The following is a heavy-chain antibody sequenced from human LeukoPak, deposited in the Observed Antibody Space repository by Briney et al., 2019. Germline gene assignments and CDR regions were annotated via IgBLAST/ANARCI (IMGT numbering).Heavy chain of an antibody. D-gene: IGHD1-26*01. V-gene: IGHV3-23*01. CDR1: GFTFTTYA. CDR3: ARDGGSYLQPTDY. CDR2: ITGSGDST. Sequence: GGSLRLSCAASGFTFTTYAMSWVRQAPGQGLEWVSSITGSGDSTYYADSVKGRFTISRDNSKNTLYLQMNSLRAEDTAVYHCARDGGSYLQPTDYWGQGTLVTVSS. J-gene: IGHJ4*02.